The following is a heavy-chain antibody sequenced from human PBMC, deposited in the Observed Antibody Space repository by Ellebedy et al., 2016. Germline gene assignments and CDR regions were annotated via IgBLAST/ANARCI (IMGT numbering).Heavy chain of an antibody. J-gene: IGHJ4*02. D-gene: IGHD3-9*01. V-gene: IGHV5-51*01. CDR1: GYSFTSYW. Sequence: GESLKISCQGSGYSFTSYWIAWVRQMPGKGLEWMGIIHPRDSETRYSPSFQGPATISVAKSTNPAYLQLSSLRASDTAMYYCARRHDLLTGLYNWGQGTLVTVSS. CDR2: IHPRDSET. CDR3: ARRHDLLTGLYN.